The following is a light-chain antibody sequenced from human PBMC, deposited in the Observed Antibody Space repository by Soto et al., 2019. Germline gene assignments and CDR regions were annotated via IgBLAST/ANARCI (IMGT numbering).Light chain of an antibody. Sequence: DVQMTHSPSTLSASVGDRVTITCRASQSVNSWLAWYQQKPGKVPKLLIYKASSLETGVPSRFSGDGSGTEFTLTIGSLQPDDFASYYCQQYNSYPRTFGQGTKVDIK. CDR2: KAS. CDR3: QQYNSYPRT. CDR1: QSVNSW. J-gene: IGKJ1*01. V-gene: IGKV1-5*03.